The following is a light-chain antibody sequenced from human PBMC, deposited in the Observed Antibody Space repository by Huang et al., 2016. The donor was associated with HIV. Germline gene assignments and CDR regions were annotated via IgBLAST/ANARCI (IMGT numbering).Light chain of an antibody. CDR3: QQSRSLPRT. Sequence: EIQLTQSPSSLSASVGDGIIITCRASENIVYSLSWFRQRPCRASEALIYAASRLHAVVPSKCSATGSGANFTLSSDVLGPEDFATYYCQQSRSLPRTYGGGTKVDI. J-gene: IGKJ4*01. V-gene: IGKV1-39*01. CDR1: ENIVYS. CDR2: AAS.